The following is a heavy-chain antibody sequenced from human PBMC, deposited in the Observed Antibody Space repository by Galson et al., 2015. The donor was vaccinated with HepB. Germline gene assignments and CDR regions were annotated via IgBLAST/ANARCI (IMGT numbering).Heavy chain of an antibody. CDR2: ISAYNGNT. CDR3: ASVVGSGSYYNYYGMDV. Sequence: SVKVSCKASGYTFTSYGISWVRQAPGQGLEWMGWISAYNGNTNYAQKLQGRVTMTTDTSTSTAYMELRSLRSDDTAVYYCASVVGSGSYYNYYGMDVWGQGTTVTVSS. J-gene: IGHJ6*02. CDR1: GYTFTSYG. D-gene: IGHD3-10*01. V-gene: IGHV1-18*01.